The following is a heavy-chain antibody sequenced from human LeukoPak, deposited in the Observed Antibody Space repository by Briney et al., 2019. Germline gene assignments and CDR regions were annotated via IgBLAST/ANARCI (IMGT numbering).Heavy chain of an antibody. CDR3: ARHVGPTGFDY. D-gene: IGHD1-26*01. Sequence: GASLQISCKGSGYIFTNYWIGWVRQLPGKGLEWMGIIYPGDSDTRYSPSFQGQVTISADKSISTASLQWSSLKASDAAMYYCARHVGPTGFDYWGQGTLVTVSS. V-gene: IGHV5-51*01. CDR2: IYPGDSDT. CDR1: GYIFTNYW. J-gene: IGHJ4*02.